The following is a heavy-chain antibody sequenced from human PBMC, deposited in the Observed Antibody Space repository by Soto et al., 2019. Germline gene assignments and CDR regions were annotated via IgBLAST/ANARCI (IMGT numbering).Heavy chain of an antibody. CDR1: GYTFTGYY. Sequence: QVQLVQSGAEVKKPGASVKVSCKASGYTFTGYYMHWVRQAPGQGLEWMGWISPNSGGTNYAQKFQGRVTMTRDTFISTAYMELSRLRVDDTAVYYCARVMSGSYLGHGYYFDYWGQGTLVTVSS. V-gene: IGHV1-2*02. CDR2: ISPNSGGT. J-gene: IGHJ4*02. D-gene: IGHD1-26*01. CDR3: ARVMSGSYLGHGYYFDY.